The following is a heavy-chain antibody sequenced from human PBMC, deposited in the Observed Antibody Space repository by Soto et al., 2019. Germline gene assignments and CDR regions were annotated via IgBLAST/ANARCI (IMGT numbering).Heavy chain of an antibody. CDR2: IRGSGTET. J-gene: IGHJ5*02. CDR1: GFSFSNYA. Sequence: EVQLLESGGDLVQPGGSLRVSCVASGFSFSNYAMSWVRQAPGKGLEWVSGIRGSGTETHYADSVKGRFTISRDNSKNTVYLEMHSLHVGDTAVYYCARSEGAEGFVWFDTWGQGTLVTVSS. V-gene: IGHV3-23*01. D-gene: IGHD1-26*01. CDR3: ARSEGAEGFVWFDT.